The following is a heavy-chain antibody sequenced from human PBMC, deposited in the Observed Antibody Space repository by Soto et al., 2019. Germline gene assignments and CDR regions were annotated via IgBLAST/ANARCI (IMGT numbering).Heavy chain of an antibody. D-gene: IGHD3-10*01. Sequence: GASVKVSCKASGYTFTSYYMHWVRQAPGQGLEWMGIINPSGGSTSYAQKFQGRVTMTRDTSTSTVYMELSSLRSEDTAVYYCAREVGVWFTMFRGAPEHQYMAAFDIWGQGKMVTVSS. CDR3: AREVGVWFTMFRGAPEHQYMAAFDI. V-gene: IGHV1-46*01. CDR2: INPSGGST. J-gene: IGHJ3*02. CDR1: GYTFTSYY.